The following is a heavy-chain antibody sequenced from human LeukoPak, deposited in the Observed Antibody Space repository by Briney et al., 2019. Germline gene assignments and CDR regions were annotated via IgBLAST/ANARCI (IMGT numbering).Heavy chain of an antibody. J-gene: IGHJ4*02. V-gene: IGHV1-3*01. D-gene: IGHD3-10*01. CDR2: INAGNGNT. Sequence: GASVRVSCKATGYSVTSYDMYRVRQAPGQRLEWMGCINAGNGNTKYSQKFQGRVTITRDTSASTAYMELSSLRSEDTAVYYCARAGAIRGLDYWGQGTLVTVSS. CDR3: ARAGAIRGLDY. CDR1: GYSVTSYD.